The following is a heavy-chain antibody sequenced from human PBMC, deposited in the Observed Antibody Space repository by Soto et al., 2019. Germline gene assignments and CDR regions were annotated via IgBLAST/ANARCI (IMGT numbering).Heavy chain of an antibody. J-gene: IGHJ4*02. CDR3: ARSPDSSGYYYSIDY. CDR2: INPNSGGT. Sequence: ASVKVSCKASGYTFTGYYMHWVRQAPGQGLEWMGWINPNSGGTNYAQKFQGWVTMTRDTSTSTAYMELSRLRSDDSAVYYCARSPDSSGYYYSIDYWGQGTQVTVSS. D-gene: IGHD3-22*01. CDR1: GYTFTGYY. V-gene: IGHV1-2*04.